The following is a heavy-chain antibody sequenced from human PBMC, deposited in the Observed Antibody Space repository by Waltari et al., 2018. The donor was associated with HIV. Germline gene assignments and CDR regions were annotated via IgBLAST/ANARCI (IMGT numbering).Heavy chain of an antibody. CDR2: IYPGDSDS. V-gene: IGHV5-51*03. J-gene: IGHJ4*02. Sequence: EVQLVQSGAEVKKPGESLNISCSASGYNFNTFWIGWVRPRPGKGLEYLGIIYPGDSDSRYNPSFKGQVTMSVDKSINAAYLQWSSLEASDAAMYFCARYHVSPDDFGGNPRIFDYFDFWGQGTQVTVSS. CDR1: GYNFNTFW. D-gene: IGHD3-3*01. CDR3: ARYHVSPDDFGGNPRIFDYFDF.